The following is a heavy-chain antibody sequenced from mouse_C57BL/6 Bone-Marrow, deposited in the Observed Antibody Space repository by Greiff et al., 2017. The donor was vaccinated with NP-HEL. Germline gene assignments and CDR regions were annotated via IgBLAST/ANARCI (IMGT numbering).Heavy chain of an antibody. J-gene: IGHJ1*03. Sequence: QVHVKQSGAELVKPGASVKISCKASGYAFSSYWMNWVKQRPGKGLEWIGQIYPGDGDTNYNGKFKGKATLTADKSSSTAYMQLSSLTSEDSAVYFCARESGLRYILWGTGTTVTVSS. CDR1: GYAFSSYW. D-gene: IGHD1-1*01. CDR2: IYPGDGDT. CDR3: ARESGLRYIL. V-gene: IGHV1-80*01.